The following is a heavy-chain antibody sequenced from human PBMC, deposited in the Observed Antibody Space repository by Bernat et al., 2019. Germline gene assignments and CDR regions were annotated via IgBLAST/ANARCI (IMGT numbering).Heavy chain of an antibody. Sequence: EVRLVESGGGLVKPGGSLRLSCAASGFTFTNAWMSWVRQAPGKGLEWVGRIKSKTDGGTTDYAAPVKGRFTISRDDSKTTLYVQMNSLKTEDTAVYYCTSDCSGGRWDSLAQMDVWGQGTTVTVSS. J-gene: IGHJ6*02. CDR2: IKSKTDGGTT. CDR1: GFTFTNAW. V-gene: IGHV3-15*01. D-gene: IGHD2-15*01. CDR3: TSDCSGGRWDSLAQMDV.